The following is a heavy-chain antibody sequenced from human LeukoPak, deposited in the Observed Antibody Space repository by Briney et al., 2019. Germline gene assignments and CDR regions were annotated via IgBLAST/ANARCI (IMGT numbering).Heavy chain of an antibody. CDR2: IYSGGST. Sequence: PGGSLRLSCAASGFTFSSNYMSWVRQAPGKGLEWVSVIYSGGSTYYADSVKGRFTISRDNSKNTLYLQMNSLRAEDTAVYYCARGVLGVIPIDYWGQGTLVTVSS. CDR1: GFTFSSNY. D-gene: IGHD2-8*02. CDR3: ARGVLGVIPIDY. V-gene: IGHV3-53*01. J-gene: IGHJ4*02.